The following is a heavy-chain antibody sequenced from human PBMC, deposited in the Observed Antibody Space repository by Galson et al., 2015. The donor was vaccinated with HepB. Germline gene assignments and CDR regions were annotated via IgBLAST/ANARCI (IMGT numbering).Heavy chain of an antibody. D-gene: IGHD3-10*01. J-gene: IGHJ3*02. V-gene: IGHV3-15*01. CDR1: GFTFSNAW. Sequence: SLRLSCAASGFTFSNAWMSWVRQAPGKGLEWVGRIKSKTDGGTTDYAAPVKGRFTISRDDSKNTLYLQMNSLKTEDTAVYYCTTPTTDGVWFGELLYGDAFDIWGQGTMVTVSS. CDR3: TTPTTDGVWFGELLYGDAFDI. CDR2: IKSKTDGGTT.